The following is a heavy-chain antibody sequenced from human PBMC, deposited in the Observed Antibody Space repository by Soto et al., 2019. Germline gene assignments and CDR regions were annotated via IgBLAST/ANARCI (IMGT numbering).Heavy chain of an antibody. CDR1: GFSFSDHY. CDR2: SRNKAKSYTT. CDR3: TRASTVAIDY. J-gene: IGHJ4*02. V-gene: IGHV3-72*01. D-gene: IGHD5-12*01. Sequence: EVQLVESGGGLVQPGGSLRLSCAAAGFSFSDHYMDWVRQTPGKGLEWVGRSRNKAKSYTTDYAASVQGRFTVSRDDSENSFYLQMNSLKAGDTAGYYCTRASTVAIDYWGQGTLVTVSS.